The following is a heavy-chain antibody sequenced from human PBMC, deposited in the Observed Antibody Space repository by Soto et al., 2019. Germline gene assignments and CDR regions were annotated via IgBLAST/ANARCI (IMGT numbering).Heavy chain of an antibody. CDR3: ARYRREAVAGYTLDN. V-gene: IGHV4-59*01. Sequence: PSETLSLTCTVSGGSISSNYWTWIRQPPGKGLEWIGYVYNSGSTNYDPSLKSRVTISEDTSKSQFSLKVNSMTAADTAVYYCARYRREAVAGYTLDNWGQGILVTVSS. J-gene: IGHJ4*02. CDR1: GGSISSNY. CDR2: VYNSGST. D-gene: IGHD6-13*01.